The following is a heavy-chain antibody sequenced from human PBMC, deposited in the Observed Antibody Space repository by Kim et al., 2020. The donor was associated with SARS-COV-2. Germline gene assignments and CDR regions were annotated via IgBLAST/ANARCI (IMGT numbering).Heavy chain of an antibody. D-gene: IGHD3-10*01. J-gene: IGHJ5*02. Sequence: ASVKVSCKASGYTFTSYGISWVRQAPGQGLEWMGWISAYNGNTNYAQKLQGRVTMTTDTSTSTAYMELRSLRSDDTAVYYCARYRDTMVRGAGWFDPWGQGTLVTVSS. CDR1: GYTFTSYG. CDR3: ARYRDTMVRGAGWFDP. V-gene: IGHV1-18*01. CDR2: ISAYNGNT.